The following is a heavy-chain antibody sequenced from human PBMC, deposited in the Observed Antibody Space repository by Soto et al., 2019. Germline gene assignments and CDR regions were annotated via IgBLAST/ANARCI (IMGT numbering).Heavy chain of an antibody. J-gene: IGHJ6*02. Sequence: SETLSLTCNMSGDSYSISTYSWSWIRQPPGKALQWIGFIYQSGVTSYNPSLASRVSISLDRSNNQCSLKLKSVTAADTAVYFCARTRDNNINYYYALDVWGPGTTVTVSS. V-gene: IGHV4-30-2*01. CDR3: ARTRDNNINYYYALDV. CDR2: IYQSGVT. CDR1: GDSYSISTYS. D-gene: IGHD1-20*01.